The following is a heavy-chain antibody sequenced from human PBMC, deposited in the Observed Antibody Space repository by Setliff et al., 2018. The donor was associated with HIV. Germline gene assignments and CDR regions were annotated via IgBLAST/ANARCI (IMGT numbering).Heavy chain of an antibody. V-gene: IGHV4-39*01. CDR2: IYYSGTT. Sequence: ASETLSLTCTLSGGSISNSDYYWGWIRRPPGKGLEWIGSIYYSGTTYYNASLKSRVTMSVDTSKNQFSLKLSSVTAADTAVYYCARSPIAAGATTISARTNWFDPWGQGTLVTVS. J-gene: IGHJ5*02. CDR3: ARSPIAAGATTISARTNWFDP. CDR1: GGSISNSDYY. D-gene: IGHD6-13*01.